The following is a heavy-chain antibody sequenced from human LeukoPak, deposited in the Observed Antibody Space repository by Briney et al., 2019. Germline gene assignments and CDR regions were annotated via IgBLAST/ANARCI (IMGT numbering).Heavy chain of an antibody. D-gene: IGHD2-2*01. CDR3: ARDREGYCSSTSCYWFDP. V-gene: IGHV1-69*05. CDR2: IIPIFGTA. J-gene: IGHJ5*02. CDR1: GGTFSSYA. Sequence: SVKVSCKASGGTFSSYAISWVRQAPGQGLEWMGRIIPIFGTANYAQKFQGRVTITTDEPTSTAYMELSSLRSEDTAVYYCARDREGYCSSTSCYWFDPWGQGTLVTVSS.